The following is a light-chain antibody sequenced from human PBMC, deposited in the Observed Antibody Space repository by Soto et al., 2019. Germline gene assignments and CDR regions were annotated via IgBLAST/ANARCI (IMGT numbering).Light chain of an antibody. CDR2: RNN. CDR1: SSNIGSNY. J-gene: IGLJ1*01. V-gene: IGLV1-47*01. Sequence: QSVLIRPPSASGTPGQRVTISCSGSSSNIGSNYVYWYQQLPGTAPKLLIYRNNQRPSGVPDRFSGSKSGTSASLAISGLRSEDEADYYCAAWDDSLSGLVFGTGTKVTVL. CDR3: AAWDDSLSGLV.